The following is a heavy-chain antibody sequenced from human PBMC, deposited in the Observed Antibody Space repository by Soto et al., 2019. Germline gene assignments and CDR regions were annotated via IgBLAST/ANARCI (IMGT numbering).Heavy chain of an antibody. D-gene: IGHD5-12*01. CDR2: INAYNGNT. V-gene: IGHV1-18*01. CDR1: GYTFTNFG. J-gene: IGHJ6*02. Sequence: GASVKVSCKASGYTFTNFGISWVRQAPGQGLEWMGWINAYNGNTNYAQMLQGRVTMTTDTSTSTAYMELRSLRSDDTAVYYCARGLTEMATLGWYYGMDVWGQGTTVTAP. CDR3: ARGLTEMATLGWYYGMDV.